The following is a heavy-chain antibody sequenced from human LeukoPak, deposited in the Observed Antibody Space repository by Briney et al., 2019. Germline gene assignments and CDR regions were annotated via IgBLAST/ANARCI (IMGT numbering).Heavy chain of an antibody. CDR2: IDGEGSVT. CDR1: GFTFSTYW. CDR3: TTGGSYFFDY. J-gene: IGHJ4*02. V-gene: IGHV3-74*01. Sequence: GGSLRLSCAASGFTFSTYWMHWVRQAPGRGLVWVSRIDGEGSVTKYTDSVKGRFTISRDNARNTVYLQMNSLRAEDTAVYYCTTGGSYFFDYWGQGTLVTVSS. D-gene: IGHD1-1*01.